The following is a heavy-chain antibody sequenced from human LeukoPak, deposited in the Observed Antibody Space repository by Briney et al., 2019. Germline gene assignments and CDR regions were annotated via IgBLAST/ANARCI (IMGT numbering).Heavy chain of an antibody. CDR2: INPSGGST. V-gene: IGHV1-46*01. D-gene: IGHD3-22*01. J-gene: IGHJ4*02. Sequence: ASVKVSCKASGYTFTSYYMHWVRQAPGQGLEWMGIINPSGGSTSYAQKFQGRVTMTRDTSTSTVYMELSSLRSEDTAVYYCATDIYYYDSSGISPYWGQGTLVTVSS. CDR3: ATDIYYYDSSGISPY. CDR1: GYTFTSYY.